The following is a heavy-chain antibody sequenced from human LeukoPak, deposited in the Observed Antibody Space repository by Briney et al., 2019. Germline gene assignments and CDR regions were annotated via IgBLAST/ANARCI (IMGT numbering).Heavy chain of an antibody. CDR1: GFTFSSYW. CDR3: ARDFTYYDSSGSSSGY. Sequence: PGGSLRLSCAASGFTFSSYWMLWLRQAPGKGLEWVANIKQYGSEKYYVDSVKGRFTISRGSAKNSLYLQMNRLRAEDTAVYYCARDFTYYDSSGSSSGYWGQRTLVTVSS. V-gene: IGHV3-7*01. J-gene: IGHJ4*02. CDR2: IKQYGSEK. D-gene: IGHD3-22*01.